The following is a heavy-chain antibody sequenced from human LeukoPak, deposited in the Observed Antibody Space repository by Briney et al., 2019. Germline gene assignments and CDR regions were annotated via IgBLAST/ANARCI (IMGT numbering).Heavy chain of an antibody. J-gene: IGHJ4*02. D-gene: IGHD3-22*01. CDR1: GFTFTDYW. V-gene: IGHV3-7*01. Sequence: GGSLRLSCAASGFTFTDYWMSWVRRAPEKGLEWVANIKRDGSEKYYADPVKGRFTISRDNVKRSLSLQMNSLRAEDTAVYYCARGGKFYYDSSGYPGDYWGQGILVTVSS. CDR2: IKRDGSEK. CDR3: ARGGKFYYDSSGYPGDY.